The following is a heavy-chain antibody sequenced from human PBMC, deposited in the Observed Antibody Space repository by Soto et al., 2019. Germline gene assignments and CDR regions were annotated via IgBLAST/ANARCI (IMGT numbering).Heavy chain of an antibody. CDR2: VYYSGST. J-gene: IGHJ2*01. V-gene: IGHV4-30-4*01. D-gene: IGHD3-22*01. CDR3: ARMAYYYDKWYFDL. Sequence: QLQESGPGLVKPSQTLSLTCTVSGGSINNNDYYWNWIRQTPGKGLEWIGYVYYSGSTYYIPSLESRLSMSIDKSKNLFSLRLNSVIAADAAIYYCARMAYYYDKWYFDLWGRGSLVAVSS. CDR1: GGSINNNDYY.